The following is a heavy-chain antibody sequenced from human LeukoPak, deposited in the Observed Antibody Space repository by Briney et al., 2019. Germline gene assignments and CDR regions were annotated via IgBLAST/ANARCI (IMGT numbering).Heavy chain of an antibody. J-gene: IGHJ6*03. V-gene: IGHV3-23*01. CDR1: GFTLNNYA. D-gene: IGHD1-26*01. CDR2: TSSSDAGT. Sequence: PGGSLRLSCAASGFTLNNYAMSWVRQTPGKGLEWVAATSSSDAGTYHADSVRGRFTISRDNSKNTLYLQMNSLRAEDAAVYYCAKDSKIVGATFRSYHYMDVWGKGTAVTVSS. CDR3: AKDSKIVGATFRSYHYMDV.